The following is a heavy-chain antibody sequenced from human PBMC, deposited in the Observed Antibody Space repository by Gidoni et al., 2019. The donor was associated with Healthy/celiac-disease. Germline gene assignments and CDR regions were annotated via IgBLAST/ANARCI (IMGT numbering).Heavy chain of an antibody. CDR2: LNLNSGNT. J-gene: IGHJ5*02. V-gene: IGHV1-8*02. Sequence: QVQLLQSGAELQKPGASVKVSCKASGYTFTSYDINWVRQATGQGLEWMVWLNLNSGNTGYAEKFQGRVTMTRNTSMSTAYMELSSLRSEGTAVYYCARGPVLLWFGESSITGFDPWGQGTLVTVSS. CDR3: ARGPVLLWFGESSITGFDP. D-gene: IGHD3-10*01. CDR1: GYTFTSYD.